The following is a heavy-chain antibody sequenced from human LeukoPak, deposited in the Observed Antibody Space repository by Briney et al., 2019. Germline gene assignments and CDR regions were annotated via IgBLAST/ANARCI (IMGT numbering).Heavy chain of an antibody. Sequence: SETPSLTCTVSGGSLNSDYWSWVPQSPGEGLEGIGYIYHSGGTNYNPSLKSRVTISVDTSKRHFSLKLNSVTAADTAVYYCARGFRGYEYYFDNWGQGTLVTVSS. D-gene: IGHD5-12*01. CDR1: GGSLNSDY. CDR2: IYHSGGT. J-gene: IGHJ4*02. CDR3: ARGFRGYEYYFDN. V-gene: IGHV4-59*01.